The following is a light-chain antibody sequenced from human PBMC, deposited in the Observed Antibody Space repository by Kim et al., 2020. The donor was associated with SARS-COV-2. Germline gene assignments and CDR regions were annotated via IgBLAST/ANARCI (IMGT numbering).Light chain of an antibody. J-gene: IGKJ1*01. CDR1: QSISSY. V-gene: IGKV1-39*01. CDR2: AAS. CDR3: QQSYSTPWT. Sequence: ASVGDRVTITCRASQSISSYLNWYQQKPGKAPKLLIYAASSLQSGVPSRFSGRGSGTDFTLTISSLQPEDFATYYCQQSYSTPWTFGQGTKVDIK.